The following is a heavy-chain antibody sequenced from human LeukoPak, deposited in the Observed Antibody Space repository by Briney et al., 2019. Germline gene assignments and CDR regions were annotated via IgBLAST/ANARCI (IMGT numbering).Heavy chain of an antibody. Sequence: PSETLSLICTVSGGSISSSSYCWGWIRQPPGKGMEWIGSIYYTGGTYYSPSLKSRVTISVDMSKNQFSLTLSSVTAADTAVYFCASQRLTTGFDYWGQGTLVTVSS. CDR1: GGSISSSSYC. D-gene: IGHD1-1*01. CDR3: ASQRLTTGFDY. J-gene: IGHJ4*02. CDR2: IYYTGGT. V-gene: IGHV4-39*01.